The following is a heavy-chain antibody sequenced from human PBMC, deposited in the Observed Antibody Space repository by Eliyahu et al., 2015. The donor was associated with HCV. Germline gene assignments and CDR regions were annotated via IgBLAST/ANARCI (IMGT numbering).Heavy chain of an antibody. CDR1: GFTVXSXY. Sequence: EVQLVESGGGLVQPGGSLRLSCAASGFTVXSXYMSWVRQAPGKGLEWVSVIYSGGSTYYADSVKGRFTISRDNSKNTLYLQMNSLRAEDTAVYYCARLGAQAPTDDYYYYYYMDVWGKGTTVTVSS. CDR2: IYSGGST. J-gene: IGHJ6*03. CDR3: ARLGAQAPTDDYYYYYYMDV. D-gene: IGHD3-16*01. V-gene: IGHV3-66*01.